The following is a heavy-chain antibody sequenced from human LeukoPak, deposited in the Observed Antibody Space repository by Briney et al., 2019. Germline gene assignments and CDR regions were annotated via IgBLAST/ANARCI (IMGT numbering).Heavy chain of an antibody. V-gene: IGHV3-7*01. Sequence: GGSLRLSCAASGFTFISYWMGWVRQAPGKRPEWVANMNIDGSEKYYADSEKGRFTISRDNARNSVYLQMNGLRVEDTAVYYCARDPVEWELLLDYWGQGTLVTVSS. D-gene: IGHD1-26*01. CDR1: GFTFISYW. J-gene: IGHJ4*02. CDR3: ARDPVEWELLLDY. CDR2: MNIDGSEK.